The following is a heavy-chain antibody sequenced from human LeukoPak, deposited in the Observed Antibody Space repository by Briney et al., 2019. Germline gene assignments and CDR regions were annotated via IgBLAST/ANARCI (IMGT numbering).Heavy chain of an antibody. CDR3: ARRVAFDI. J-gene: IGHJ3*02. CDR1: GGSLTGYY. V-gene: IGHV4-34*01. Sequence: PSETLSLTCGVSGGSLTGYYWSWIRQPPGKGLEWIGEINHSGSTKYNPSLESRVSIPLDTSKNHFSLRLSSVTAADTAVYYCARRVAFDIWGQGTMVTVSS. CDR2: INHSGST.